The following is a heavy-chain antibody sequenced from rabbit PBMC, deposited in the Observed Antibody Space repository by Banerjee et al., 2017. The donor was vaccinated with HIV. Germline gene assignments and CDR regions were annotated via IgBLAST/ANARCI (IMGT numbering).Heavy chain of an antibody. CDR2: IYAGKGST. CDR1: GFTISSYY. V-gene: IGHV1S7*01. J-gene: IGHJ3*01. CDR3: VREGL. Sequence: QSLEESGGDLVKPGASLTLTCKASGFTISSYYMSWVRQAPGKGLEWIGTIYAGKGSTDYASWVNGRFTISSDNAQNTLYLQLNSLTVADTATYFCVREGLWGQGTLVTVS.